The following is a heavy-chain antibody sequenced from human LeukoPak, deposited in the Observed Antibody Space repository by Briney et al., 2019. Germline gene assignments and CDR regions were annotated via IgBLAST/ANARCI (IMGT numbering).Heavy chain of an antibody. D-gene: IGHD6-6*01. J-gene: IGHJ5*02. V-gene: IGHV4-39*02. Sequence: SETLSLTCTVSGGSISSSSYYWGWIRQPPGKGLEWIGSIYYSGSPYYNPSLKSRVTISVDTSKKQFSLKPSSVTAADTAVYYCARDATARNENWFDPWGQGTLVTVSS. CDR1: GGSISSSSYY. CDR2: IYYSGSP. CDR3: ARDATARNENWFDP.